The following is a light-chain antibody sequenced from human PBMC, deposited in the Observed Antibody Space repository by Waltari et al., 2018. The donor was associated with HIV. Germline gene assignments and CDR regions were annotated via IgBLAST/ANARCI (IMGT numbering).Light chain of an antibody. CDR1: QSVSSN. Sequence: EIVMTQSPATLSVSPGERPTLSCRASQSVSSNLAWYQQIPGQAPRLLIYDASTRATGSPARFSGSGSGTEFTLTISSLQSEDFAIYYCQHYNDWPITFGQGTRLEIK. CDR3: QHYNDWPIT. CDR2: DAS. V-gene: IGKV3-15*01. J-gene: IGKJ5*01.